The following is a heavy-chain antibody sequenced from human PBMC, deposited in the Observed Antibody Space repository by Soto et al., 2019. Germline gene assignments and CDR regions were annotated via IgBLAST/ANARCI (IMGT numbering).Heavy chain of an antibody. J-gene: IGHJ3*02. D-gene: IGHD2-15*01. CDR1: GFTFSSYA. V-gene: IGHV3-23*01. Sequence: GGSLRLSCAASGFTFSSYAMSWVRQAPGKGLEWVSTITADGGTYYADSVKGRFAMSRDTSESTLYLQMSNLGAEDTAAYYCAPHVSCSGGSCQYDAFAIRGQGTMVTVSS. CDR2: ITADGGT. CDR3: APHVSCSGGSCQYDAFAI.